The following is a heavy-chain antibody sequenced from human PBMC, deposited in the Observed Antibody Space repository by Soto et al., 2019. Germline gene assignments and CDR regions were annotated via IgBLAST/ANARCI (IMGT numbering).Heavy chain of an antibody. CDR2: IYYSGSI. V-gene: IGHV4-59*01. CDR1: GGSISSYY. CDR3: ARVWGGAFDF. J-gene: IGHJ3*01. Sequence: SETLSLTCTVSGGSISSYYWSWIRQPPGKGLEWIGYIYYSGSIKYNPSLKSRVTISVDTSKNRFSLRLSSVTAADTAVYYCARVWGGAFDFWGQGTMVTVSS. D-gene: IGHD3-10*01.